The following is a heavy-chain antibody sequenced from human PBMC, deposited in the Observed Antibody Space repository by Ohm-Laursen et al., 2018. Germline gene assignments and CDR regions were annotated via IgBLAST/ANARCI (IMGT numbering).Heavy chain of an antibody. J-gene: IGHJ4*02. Sequence: ASSVKVSCKASGYTFIDYYIYWVRQAPGQGLEWMGWINPKSGGTYSAQRFQGRVTMTRDTSISTAYLELSSLRSDDTAVYYCARDLSSRSYGADYWGQGTLVTVSS. V-gene: IGHV1-2*02. CDR2: INPKSGGT. CDR3: ARDLSSRSYGADY. D-gene: IGHD2-15*01. CDR1: GYTFIDYY.